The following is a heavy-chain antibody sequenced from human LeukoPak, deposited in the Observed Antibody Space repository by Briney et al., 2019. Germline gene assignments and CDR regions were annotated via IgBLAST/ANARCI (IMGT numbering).Heavy chain of an antibody. CDR3: ARHGGDRLFDY. J-gene: IGHJ4*02. Sequence: SQTLSLTCTVSGGSISSGDYYWSWIRQHPGKGLEWIGYIYYSGSTYYNPSLKSRVTISVDTSKNQFSLKLSSVTAADTAVYYCARHGGDRLFDYWGQGTLVTVSS. CDR1: GGSISSGDYY. D-gene: IGHD2-21*02. V-gene: IGHV4-31*03. CDR2: IYYSGST.